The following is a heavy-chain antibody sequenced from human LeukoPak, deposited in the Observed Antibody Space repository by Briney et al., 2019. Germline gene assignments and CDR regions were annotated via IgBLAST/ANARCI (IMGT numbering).Heavy chain of an antibody. J-gene: IGHJ6*03. D-gene: IGHD5-18*01. CDR1: GFTFSRDW. Sequence: GGSLRLSCAASGFTFSRDWMHWVRQGPGKGLVWVSRINTDGSSTSYADSVKGRFTISRDNAKNTLYLRMNSLRAEDTAVYYCAREGLFSYVGADYYYMDVWGKGTTVTVSS. CDR3: AREGLFSYVGADYYYMDV. V-gene: IGHV3-74*01. CDR2: INTDGSST.